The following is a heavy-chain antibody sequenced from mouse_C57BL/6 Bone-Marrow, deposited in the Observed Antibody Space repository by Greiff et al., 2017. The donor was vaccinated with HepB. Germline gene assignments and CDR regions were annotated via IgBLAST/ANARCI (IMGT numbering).Heavy chain of an antibody. V-gene: IGHV10-1*01. J-gene: IGHJ2*01. CDR1: GFSFNTYA. CDR2: IRSKSNNYAT. Sequence: EVMLVESGGGLVQPKGSLKLSCAASGFSFNTYAMNWVRQAPGKGLEWVARIRSKSNNYATYYADSVKDRFTISRDDSESMLYLQMNNLKTEDTAMYYCVRHGYYGSSPFDYWGQGTTRTVSS. CDR3: VRHGYYGSSPFDY. D-gene: IGHD1-1*01.